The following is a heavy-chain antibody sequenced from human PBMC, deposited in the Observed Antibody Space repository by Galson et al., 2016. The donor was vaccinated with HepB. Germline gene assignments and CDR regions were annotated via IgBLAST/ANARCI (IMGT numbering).Heavy chain of an antibody. CDR1: GFTFSNYA. V-gene: IGHV3-48*02. D-gene: IGHD2-15*01. CDR3: TRGLGYCSGGSCHSLDY. CDR2: ISTTSSAI. Sequence: SLRLSCVASGFTFSNYAMSWVRQAPGKALEWVSYISTTSSAIYYADSVKGRFSISRDNAESSLYLQMNSLRDEDTAVYYCTRGLGYCSGGSCHSLDYWGQGVLVTVSS. J-gene: IGHJ4*02.